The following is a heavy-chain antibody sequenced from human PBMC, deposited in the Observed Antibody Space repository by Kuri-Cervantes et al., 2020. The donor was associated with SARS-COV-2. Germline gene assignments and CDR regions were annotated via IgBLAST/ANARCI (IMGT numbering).Heavy chain of an antibody. J-gene: IGHJ4*02. V-gene: IGHV3-30*04. CDR2: ISYDGSNK. Sequence: GESLKISCAASGFTFSSYAMHWVRQAPGKGLEWVAVISYDGSNKYYADSVKGRFTISRDNSKNTLYLQMNSLGAEDTAVYYCARDYDSSGHMLDYWGQGALVTVSS. CDR3: ARDYDSSGHMLDY. CDR1: GFTFSSYA. D-gene: IGHD3-22*01.